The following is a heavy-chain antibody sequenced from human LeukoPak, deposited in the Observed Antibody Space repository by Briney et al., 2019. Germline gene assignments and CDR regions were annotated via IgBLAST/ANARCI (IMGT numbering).Heavy chain of an antibody. Sequence: SETLYVTCNVSGASISPYYWTWIRQPPGRGLEWIGYVYFTGSTHYNPSLQSRVTISLDTSKSQFSLRLYSVTAADTAVYYCARASMRRRDGYNRHYELDYWGQGTLVTVSS. D-gene: IGHD5-24*01. J-gene: IGHJ4*02. CDR3: ARASMRRRDGYNRHYELDY. CDR1: GASISPYY. V-gene: IGHV4-59*01. CDR2: VYFTGST.